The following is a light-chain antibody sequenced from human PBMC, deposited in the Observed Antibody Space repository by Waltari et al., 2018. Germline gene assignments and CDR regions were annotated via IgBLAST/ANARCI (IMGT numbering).Light chain of an antibody. V-gene: IGKV1-16*02. CDR2: DAS. CDR1: QGIRNY. CDR3: QQYHSFPIT. J-gene: IGKJ5*01. Sequence: DIQMTQSPSSLSASVGDRVTITCRASQGIRNYLAWSQQKPGKAPKSLIYDASSLQSGVSSKFSGSGFGTDFTLTITSLQPEDFATYYCQQYHSFPITFGQWTRLEIK.